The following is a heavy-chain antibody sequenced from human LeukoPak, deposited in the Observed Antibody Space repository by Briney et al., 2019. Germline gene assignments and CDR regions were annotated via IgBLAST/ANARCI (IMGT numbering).Heavy chain of an antibody. CDR3: ASLNWALDAFDI. J-gene: IGHJ3*02. CDR1: GFTFDDYA. D-gene: IGHD7-27*01. V-gene: IGHV3-9*01. CDR2: ISWNSGSI. Sequence: PGGSLRLSCAASGFTFDDYAMHWVRQAPGKGLEWVSGISWNSGSIGYADSVKGRFTISRDNAKNSLYLQMNSLRAEDTAVYYCASLNWALDAFDIWGQGTMVTVSS.